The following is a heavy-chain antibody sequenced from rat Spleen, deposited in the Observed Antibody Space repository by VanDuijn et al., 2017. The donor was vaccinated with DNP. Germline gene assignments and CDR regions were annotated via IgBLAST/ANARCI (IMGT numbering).Heavy chain of an antibody. CDR2: INKDSSTI. CDR1: GFNFNDYW. V-gene: IGHV4-2*01. Sequence: EVKLVESGGGLVQLGRSLKLSCAASGFNFNDYWMGWVRQAPGKGLEWIGEINKDSSTIKYSPSLKDKFTISRDNGQNTLYLQMTKVGSEDTVIYYCGRVAYPGGAMDAWGQGISVTVSS. D-gene: IGHD1-4*01. J-gene: IGHJ4*01. CDR3: GRVAYPGGAMDA.